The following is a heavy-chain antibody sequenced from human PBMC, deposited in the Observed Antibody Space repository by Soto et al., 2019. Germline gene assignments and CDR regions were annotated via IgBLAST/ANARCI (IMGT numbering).Heavy chain of an antibody. J-gene: IGHJ6*02. CDR2: ISWNSGSI. D-gene: IGHD6-19*01. CDR1: GFTFDVYA. CDR3: AKVAVASPNSYYYGMDV. Sequence: LSGSLRLSGAASGFTFDVYAMHWVRQAPGKCLGWVSGISWNSGSIGYADSVKGRFTISRDNAKNSLYLQMNRLRAEDTALYYCAKVAVASPNSYYYGMDVWGEVTKVTIS. V-gene: IGHV3-9*01.